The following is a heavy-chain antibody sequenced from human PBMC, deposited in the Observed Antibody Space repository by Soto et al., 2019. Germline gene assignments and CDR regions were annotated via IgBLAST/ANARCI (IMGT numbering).Heavy chain of an antibody. CDR3: AKVNIAVAGTLPFY. D-gene: IGHD6-19*01. CDR1: GFTFSNYG. V-gene: IGHV3-23*01. CDR2: ISGSGGST. Sequence: GSLRLSCAASGFTFSNYGMHWVRQAPGKGLEWVSAISGSGGSTYYADSVKGRFTISRDNSKNTLYLQMNSLRAEDTAVYYCAKVNIAVAGTLPFYWGQGTLVTVSS. J-gene: IGHJ4*02.